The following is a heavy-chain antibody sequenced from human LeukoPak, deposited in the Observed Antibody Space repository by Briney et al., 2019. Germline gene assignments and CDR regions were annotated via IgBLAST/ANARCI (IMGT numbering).Heavy chain of an antibody. CDR2: INQDGREK. V-gene: IGHV3-7*01. J-gene: IGHJ6*03. CDR3: ARHQSVQLERLYYYYMDV. CDR1: GFTFTTYW. D-gene: IGHD1-1*01. Sequence: QSGGSLRLSCAASGFTFTTYWMSWVRQAPGKGLEWVANINQDGREKYYVDSVKGRFTISRDNAKSSLFLQMNSLRAEDTAVYYCARHQSVQLERLYYYYMDVWGKGTTVTVSS.